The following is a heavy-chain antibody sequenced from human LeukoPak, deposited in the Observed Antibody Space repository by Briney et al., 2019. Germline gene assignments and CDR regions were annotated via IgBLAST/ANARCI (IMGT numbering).Heavy chain of an antibody. CDR3: ARGLEYYDSSGSHFDY. J-gene: IGHJ4*02. V-gene: IGHV1-46*01. D-gene: IGHD3-22*01. CDR1: GYTFTSYY. CDR2: INPTGGST. Sequence: ASVKVSCKASGYTFTSYYMNWVRQAPRQGLEWMGVINPTGGSTSYAQKFQGRVTMTRETSTSTVYMELSSLRSEDTAVYYCARGLEYYDSSGSHFDYWGQGTLVTVSS.